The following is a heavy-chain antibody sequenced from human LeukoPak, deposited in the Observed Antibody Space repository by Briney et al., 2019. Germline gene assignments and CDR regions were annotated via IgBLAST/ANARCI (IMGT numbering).Heavy chain of an antibody. CDR3: ARGYYDSSGYYTAAAFDI. CDR2: IYPGDSDT. Sequence: GESLKISCKGSGYSFTSYWIGWVRQMPGKGLEWMGIIYPGDSDTRYSPSFQGQVTISADKSISTAYLQWSSLKASDTAMYYCARGYYDSSGYYTAAAFDIWGQGTMVTVSS. V-gene: IGHV5-51*01. CDR1: GYSFTSYW. J-gene: IGHJ3*02. D-gene: IGHD3-22*01.